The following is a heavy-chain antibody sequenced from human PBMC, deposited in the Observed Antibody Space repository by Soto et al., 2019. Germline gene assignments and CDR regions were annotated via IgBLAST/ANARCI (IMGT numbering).Heavy chain of an antibody. CDR2: INQSGST. D-gene: IGHD3-16*01. CDR3: ARGLNYVVY. Sequence: SETLSLTCAVYGGSFSGYYWSWLRQPPGKGLEWIGEINQSGSTNYNPFLKSRVTISIDTSKNQFSLKVSSVTAADTAVYYCARGLNYVVYWGQGTLVTVSS. V-gene: IGHV4-34*01. CDR1: GGSFSGYY. J-gene: IGHJ4*02.